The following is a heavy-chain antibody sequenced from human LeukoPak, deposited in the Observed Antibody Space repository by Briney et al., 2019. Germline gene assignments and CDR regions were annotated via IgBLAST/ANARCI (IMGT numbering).Heavy chain of an antibody. D-gene: IGHD2-15*01. CDR3: ARSGGSILTPIYY. J-gene: IGHJ4*02. Sequence: SETLSLTCTVSGDSISSSSYYWGWLRQPPGKGVEWIGSIYYSGSTYSNPSLKSRVTIFVDTSKNQFSLKLSSVTAADTAVYYCARSGGSILTPIYYWGQGTLVTVSS. V-gene: IGHV4-39*01. CDR1: GDSISSSSYY. CDR2: IYYSGST.